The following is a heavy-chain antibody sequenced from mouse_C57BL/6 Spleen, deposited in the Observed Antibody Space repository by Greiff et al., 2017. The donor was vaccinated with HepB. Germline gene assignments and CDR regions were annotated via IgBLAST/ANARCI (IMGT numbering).Heavy chain of an antibody. Sequence: EVKLMESGPGLVKPSQSLSLTCSVTGYSITSGYYWNWIRQFPGNKLEWMGYISYDGSNNYNPSLKNRISITRDTSKNQFFLKLNSVTTEDTATYYCARDVGRSYFDYWGQGTTLTVSS. CDR1: GYSITSGYY. D-gene: IGHD4-1*01. CDR3: ARDVGRSYFDY. J-gene: IGHJ2*01. CDR2: ISYDGSN. V-gene: IGHV3-6*01.